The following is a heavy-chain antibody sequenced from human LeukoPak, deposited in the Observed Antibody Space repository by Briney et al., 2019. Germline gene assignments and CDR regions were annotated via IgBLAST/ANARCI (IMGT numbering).Heavy chain of an antibody. Sequence: GGSLRLSCAASGFTFSNAWMSWVRQAPGKGLEWVGRIKSKTDGGTTDYAAPVKGRFTISRDDSKNTLYLQMNSLKTEDTAVYYCTRDLGWEGVEYWGQGTLVTVFS. J-gene: IGHJ4*02. CDR1: GFTFSNAW. D-gene: IGHD6-19*01. CDR2: IKSKTDGGTT. V-gene: IGHV3-15*01. CDR3: TRDLGWEGVEY.